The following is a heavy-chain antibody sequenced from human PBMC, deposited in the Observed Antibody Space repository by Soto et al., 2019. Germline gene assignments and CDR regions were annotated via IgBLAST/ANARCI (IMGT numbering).Heavy chain of an antibody. D-gene: IGHD4-17*01. V-gene: IGHV1-69*13. Sequence: SVKVSCKASGGTFSSYAISWVRQAPGQGLEWMGGIIPIFGTANYAQKFQGRVTITADESTSTAYMELSSLRSEDTAVYYCARDLYMTTVTTFHYWGQGTLVTVSS. CDR1: GGTFSSYA. CDR3: ARDLYMTTVTTFHY. CDR2: IIPIFGTA. J-gene: IGHJ4*02.